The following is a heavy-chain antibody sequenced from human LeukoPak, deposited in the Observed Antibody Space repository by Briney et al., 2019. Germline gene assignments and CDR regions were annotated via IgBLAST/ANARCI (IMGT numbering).Heavy chain of an antibody. CDR2: IKSKTDGGTT. V-gene: IGHV3-15*01. Sequence: GGSLRLSCAASGFTFSNAWMSWVRQAPGKGLEWVGRIKSKTDGGTTDYAAPVKGRFTISRDNSKNTLYLQMNSLRAEDTAVYYCAKDATIQLWLNYYYYMDVWGKGTTVTISS. CDR3: AKDATIQLWLNYYYYMDV. D-gene: IGHD5-18*01. J-gene: IGHJ6*03. CDR1: GFTFSNAW.